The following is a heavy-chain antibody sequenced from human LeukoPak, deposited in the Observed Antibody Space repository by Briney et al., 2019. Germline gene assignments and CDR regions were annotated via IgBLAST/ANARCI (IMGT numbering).Heavy chain of an antibody. CDR2: INHSGST. CDR1: GGSFSGYY. J-gene: IGHJ4*02. V-gene: IGHV4-34*01. Sequence: PSETLSLTCAVYGGSFSGYYWSWIRQPPGKGLEWIGEINHSGSTNYNPSLKSRVTISVDTSKNQFSLELSSVTAADTAVYYCARGRITMVRGVRTFDYWGQGTLVTVSS. D-gene: IGHD3-10*01. CDR3: ARGRITMVRGVRTFDY.